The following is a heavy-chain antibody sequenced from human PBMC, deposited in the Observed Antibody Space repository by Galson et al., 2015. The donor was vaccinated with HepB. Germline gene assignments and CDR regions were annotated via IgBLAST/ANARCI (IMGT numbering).Heavy chain of an antibody. V-gene: IGHV3-9*01. CDR3: AKGIAAAAKRDWFDP. D-gene: IGHD6-13*01. J-gene: IGHJ5*02. CDR2: ISWNSGSI. Sequence: SLRLSCAASGFTFDNYAMHWVRQAPGKGLEWVSGISWNSGSIGYADSVKGRFIISRDNAKNSLYLQMNSLRAEDTALYYCAKGIAAAAKRDWFDPWGQGTLVTVSS. CDR1: GFTFDNYA.